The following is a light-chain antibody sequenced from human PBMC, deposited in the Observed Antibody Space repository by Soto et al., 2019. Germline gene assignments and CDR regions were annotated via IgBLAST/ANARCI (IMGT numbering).Light chain of an antibody. Sequence: IVLTQSPGTLSLSPGERATLSCRASQSVSSGYLAWYQQKPGRAPRLLIYGASNRATGIPDRFSGTGSGTDFTLTISTLEPEDLAVYFCHQYGNSPLTFGGGTKVEIK. CDR2: GAS. V-gene: IGKV3-20*01. CDR1: QSVSSGY. CDR3: HQYGNSPLT. J-gene: IGKJ4*01.